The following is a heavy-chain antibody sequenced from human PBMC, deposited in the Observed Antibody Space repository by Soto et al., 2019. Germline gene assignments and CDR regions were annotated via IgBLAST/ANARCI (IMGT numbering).Heavy chain of an antibody. V-gene: IGHV1-58*01. CDR2: IVVGSGNT. CDR3: AADRDTAMPLCY. J-gene: IGHJ4*02. D-gene: IGHD5-18*01. CDR1: GFTFTSSA. Sequence: ASVKVSCKASGFTFTSSAVQWVRQARGQRLEWIGWIVVGSGNTNYAQKFQERVTITRDMSTSTAYMELSSLRSEDTAVYYCAADRDTAMPLCYWGQGTLVTVSS.